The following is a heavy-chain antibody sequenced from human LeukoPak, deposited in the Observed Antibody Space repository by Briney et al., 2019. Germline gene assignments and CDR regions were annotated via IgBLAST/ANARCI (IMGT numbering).Heavy chain of an antibody. Sequence: SVKVSCKASGGTFSSYAISWVRQAPGQGLEWMGGIIPIFGTANYAQKFQGRVTITADGSTSTAYMELSSLRSEDTAVYYCAREMYDYSNYDAFDIWGQGTMVTVSS. CDR2: IIPIFGTA. V-gene: IGHV1-69*13. CDR1: GGTFSSYA. D-gene: IGHD4-11*01. CDR3: AREMYDYSNYDAFDI. J-gene: IGHJ3*02.